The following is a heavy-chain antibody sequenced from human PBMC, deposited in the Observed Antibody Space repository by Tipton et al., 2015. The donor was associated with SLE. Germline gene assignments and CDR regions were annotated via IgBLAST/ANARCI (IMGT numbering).Heavy chain of an antibody. Sequence: SLRLSCAASGFTFRSYGIHWVRQAPGKGLEWVAVISPGGDNKYYADSVKGRFTISRDNSKNTLYLQMNSLRAEDTAVYYCAKGAYDFWSGYYTGDWYFDLWGRGTLVTVSS. J-gene: IGHJ2*01. V-gene: IGHV3-30*18. CDR1: GFTFRSYG. CDR2: ISPGGDNK. CDR3: AKGAYDFWSGYYTGDWYFDL. D-gene: IGHD3-3*01.